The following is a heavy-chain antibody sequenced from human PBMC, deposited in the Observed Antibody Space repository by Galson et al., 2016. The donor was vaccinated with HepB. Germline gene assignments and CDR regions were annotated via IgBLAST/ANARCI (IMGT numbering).Heavy chain of an antibody. CDR3: ARLEDIVEAVFDQ. CDR1: GYSFTTYW. V-gene: IGHV5-51*01. J-gene: IGHJ4*02. Sequence: QSGAEVKKPGESLKISCKASGYSFTTYWIGWVRQMSGKGLEWMGIIYPGDSETRYSPSFEGHVTISADKSSNTAYLQWNSLKASDTAMYFCARLEDIVEAVFDQWGQGTLVTVSS. D-gene: IGHD5-12*01. CDR2: IYPGDSET.